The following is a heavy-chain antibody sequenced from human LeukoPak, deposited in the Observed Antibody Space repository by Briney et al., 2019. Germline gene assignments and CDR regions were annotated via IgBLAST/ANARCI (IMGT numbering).Heavy chain of an antibody. CDR2: IYHSGST. D-gene: IGHD6-19*01. J-gene: IGHJ4*02. CDR1: GGSVSSGSYY. Sequence: KPSETLSLTCTVSGGSVSSGSYYWSWIRQPPGKGLEWIGYIYHSGSTNYNPSLKSRVTISVDTSNNQLSLKLSSVTAADTAVYYCVRGDDGSSGWLFDHWGQGTLVTVSS. V-gene: IGHV4-61*01. CDR3: VRGDDGSSGWLFDH.